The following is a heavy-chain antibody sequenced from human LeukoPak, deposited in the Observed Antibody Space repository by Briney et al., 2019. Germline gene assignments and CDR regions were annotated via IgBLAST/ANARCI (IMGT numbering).Heavy chain of an antibody. Sequence: PSETLSLTCAVSGGSISSGTYSWSWIRQPPGKGLEWIGYIHHSGSTYYNPSLKSRVTISVDTSKNQFSLKLSSVTAADTAVYYCARSTTEIDAFDIWGQGTMVTVSS. J-gene: IGHJ3*02. CDR3: ARSTTEIDAFDI. CDR2: IHHSGST. CDR1: GGSISSGTYS. V-gene: IGHV4-30-2*01. D-gene: IGHD2/OR15-2a*01.